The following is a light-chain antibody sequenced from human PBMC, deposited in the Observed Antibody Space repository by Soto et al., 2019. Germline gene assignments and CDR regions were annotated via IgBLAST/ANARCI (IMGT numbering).Light chain of an antibody. V-gene: IGKV3-20*01. J-gene: IGKJ1*01. CDR1: QSVSSTY. CDR2: GAS. CDR3: QQYGSSGT. Sequence: IVLTQSPGTLSLSPGERATLSCRASQSVSSTYLAWYRQKPGQAPSLLIYGASNRATGIPDRFSGSGSGTDFTLTISRLEPEDFAVYYCQQYGSSGTFGQGTKVDIK.